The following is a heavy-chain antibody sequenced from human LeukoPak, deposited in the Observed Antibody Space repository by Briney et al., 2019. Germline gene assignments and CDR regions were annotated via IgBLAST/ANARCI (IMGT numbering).Heavy chain of an antibody. CDR3: ARVPPYSSSPAYRGY. Sequence: GGSLRLSCAASGFTFSRYGMHWVRQAPGKGLEWVAFIANDGSDKDYADSVKGRFTISRDNAKNSLYLQMNSLRAEDTAVYYCARVPPYSSSPAYRGYWGQGTLVTVSS. V-gene: IGHV3-30*02. CDR1: GFTFSRYG. CDR2: IANDGSDK. J-gene: IGHJ4*02. D-gene: IGHD6-13*01.